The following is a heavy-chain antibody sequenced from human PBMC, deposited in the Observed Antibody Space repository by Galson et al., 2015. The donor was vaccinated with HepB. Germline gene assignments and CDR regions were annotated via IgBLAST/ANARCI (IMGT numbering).Heavy chain of an antibody. J-gene: IGHJ3*02. CDR1: GFTFSSYA. Sequence: SLRLSCAASGFTFSSYAMHWVRQAPGKGLEWVAVISYDGSNKYYADSVKGRFTISRDNSKNTLYLQMYSLRAEDTAVYYCARDAQAGVDPGAFDIWGQGTMVTVSS. V-gene: IGHV3-30-3*01. CDR2: ISYDGSNK. D-gene: IGHD6-13*01. CDR3: ARDAQAGVDPGAFDI.